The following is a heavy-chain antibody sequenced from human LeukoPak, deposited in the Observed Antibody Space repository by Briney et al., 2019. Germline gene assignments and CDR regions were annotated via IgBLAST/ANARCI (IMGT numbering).Heavy chain of an antibody. D-gene: IGHD2-15*01. CDR1: GFTFSDDY. CDR2: ISNSGRNI. Sequence: GGSLRLSCVASGFTFSDDYMSWIRQAPGKGLEWVAYISNSGRNIFYADSVKGRFTISRDNSKNTLYLQMNSLRAEDTAVYYCARDSCSGGSCYALGAFDIWGQGTMVTVSS. J-gene: IGHJ3*02. V-gene: IGHV3-11*04. CDR3: ARDSCSGGSCYALGAFDI.